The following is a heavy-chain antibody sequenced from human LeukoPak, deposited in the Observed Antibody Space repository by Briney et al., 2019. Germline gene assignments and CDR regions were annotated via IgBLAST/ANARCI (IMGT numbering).Heavy chain of an antibody. D-gene: IGHD3-22*01. CDR3: ARFVSSGYYTDY. V-gene: IGHV3-30*04. J-gene: IGHJ4*02. Sequence: GGSLRLSCAASGFTFSSYAMHWVRQAPGKGLEWVAVISYDGSNKYYADSVKGRFTISRDNSKNTLYLQMNSLRAEDTAVYYCARFVSSGYYTDYWGQGTLVTVSS. CDR2: ISYDGSNK. CDR1: GFTFSSYA.